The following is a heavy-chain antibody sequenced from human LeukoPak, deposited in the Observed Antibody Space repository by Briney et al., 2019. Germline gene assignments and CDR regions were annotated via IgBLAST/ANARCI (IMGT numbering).Heavy chain of an antibody. V-gene: IGHV1-18*01. Sequence: ASVKVSCKASGYTFTNYGISWVRQAPGQGLEWMGWISTCNGNTNYAQNLQGRVTMTTDTSTSTAYMELRSLRSDDTAVYYCARDGDGYTNGNFDYWGQGTLVTVSS. CDR1: GYTFTNYG. CDR2: ISTCNGNT. J-gene: IGHJ4*02. CDR3: ARDGDGYTNGNFDY. D-gene: IGHD5-24*01.